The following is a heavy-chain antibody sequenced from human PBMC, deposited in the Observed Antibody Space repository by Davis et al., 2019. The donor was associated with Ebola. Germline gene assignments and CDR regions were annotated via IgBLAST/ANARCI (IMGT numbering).Heavy chain of an antibody. V-gene: IGHV4-61*05. J-gene: IGHJ4*02. CDR1: GGSISSGDYY. Sequence: MPSETLSLTCTVSGGSISSGDYYWGWIRQPPGKGLEWIGYIYYSGSTNYNPSLKSRVTMSVDTSKNQFSLKLSSVTAADTAVYYCARLTIASAPDIVDYWGQGSLVIVSP. CDR3: ARLTIASAPDIVDY. D-gene: IGHD6-13*01. CDR2: IYYSGST.